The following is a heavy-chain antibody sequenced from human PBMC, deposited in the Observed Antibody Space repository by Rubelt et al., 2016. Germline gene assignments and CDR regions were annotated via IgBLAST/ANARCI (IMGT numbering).Heavy chain of an antibody. D-gene: IGHD5-18*01. J-gene: IGHJ6*02. CDR2: IYYSGST. V-gene: IGHV4-39*07. CDR3: ARVNTAMVYGYYYYGMDV. CDR1: GGSISSSSYY. Sequence: QVQLQQWGAGLLKPSETLSLTCAVYGGSISSSSYYWGWIRQPPGKGLEWIWSIYYSGSTYYNPSLECLVTISVETSKNQCSLKLSSVTAADTAVYYCARVNTAMVYGYYYYGMDVWGQGTTVTVSS.